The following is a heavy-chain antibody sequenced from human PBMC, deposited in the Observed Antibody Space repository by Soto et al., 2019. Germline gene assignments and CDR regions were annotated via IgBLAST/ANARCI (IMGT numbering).Heavy chain of an antibody. V-gene: IGHV2-26*01. J-gene: IGHJ6*02. Sequence: SGPTLVNPTETLTLTCTVSGFSLSNARMGVSWIRQPPGKALEWLAHIFSNDEKSYSTSLKSRLTISKDTSKSQVVLTMTNMDPVDTATYYCARITYYYDSSGYNLGYYGMDVWGQGTTVTVSS. CDR3: ARITYYYDSSGYNLGYYGMDV. D-gene: IGHD3-22*01. CDR2: IFSNDEK. CDR1: GFSLSNARMG.